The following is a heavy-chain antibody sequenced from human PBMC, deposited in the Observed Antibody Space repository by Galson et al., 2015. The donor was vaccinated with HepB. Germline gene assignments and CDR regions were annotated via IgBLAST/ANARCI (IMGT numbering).Heavy chain of an antibody. J-gene: IGHJ6*02. Sequence: SVKVSCKASGYTFTNYYMHWVRQAPGQGLEWMGIINPNGGSTSYAQKLQGRVTMTRDTSTTTVYMELSSLTSEDTAVYYCARVSGSYSGYYYYGMDVWGQGTTVTVSS. V-gene: IGHV1-46*04. CDR3: ARVSGSYSGYYYYGMDV. CDR2: INPNGGST. D-gene: IGHD1-26*01. CDR1: GYTFTNYY.